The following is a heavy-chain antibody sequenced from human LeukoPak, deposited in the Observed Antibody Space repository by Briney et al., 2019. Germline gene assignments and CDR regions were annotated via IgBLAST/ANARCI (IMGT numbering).Heavy chain of an antibody. CDR1: GFTFSSRL. CDR3: HPLSYVSN. V-gene: IGHV3-74*01. D-gene: IGHD3-22*01. Sequence: GGSVRLSCAVSGFTFSSRLMHWVRQAPGKGLVWVALIKDDGTTNYVDSVRGRFTASRDDAKNTVYLQMSSLRADDTAVYYCHPLSYVSNWGQGTLVTVSA. J-gene: IGHJ4*02. CDR2: IKDDGTT.